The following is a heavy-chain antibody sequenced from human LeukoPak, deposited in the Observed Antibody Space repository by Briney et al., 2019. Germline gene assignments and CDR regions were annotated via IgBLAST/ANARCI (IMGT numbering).Heavy chain of an antibody. V-gene: IGHV4-4*07. CDR2: IYTSGST. D-gene: IGHD3-16*01. CDR1: GGAISSYH. J-gene: IGHJ4*02. Sequence: PSETLSLTCTVSGGAISSYHWSWIRQPAGKGLEWIGRIYTSGSTNYNPSLKSRVTMSVDTTKNQFSLKLSSVTAADTAVYYCARVGDYALKDWGQGTLVTVSS. CDR3: ARVGDYALKD.